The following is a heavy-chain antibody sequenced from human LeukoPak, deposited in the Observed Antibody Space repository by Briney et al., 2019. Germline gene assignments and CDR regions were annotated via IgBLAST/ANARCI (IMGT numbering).Heavy chain of an antibody. CDR1: GFAFSSYW. CDR2: IKSEGSAT. D-gene: IGHD3-10*01. CDR3: ARVGGRGSIGGDC. J-gene: IGHJ4*02. Sequence: PGGSLRLSCVASGFAFSSYWMHWVRQAPGKGLVWVSRIKSEGSATTYADFVKGRFTVSRDNAKNTLYLQMSSLRAEDTAMYFCARVGGRGSIGGDCWGQGTLVTVSS. V-gene: IGHV3-74*03.